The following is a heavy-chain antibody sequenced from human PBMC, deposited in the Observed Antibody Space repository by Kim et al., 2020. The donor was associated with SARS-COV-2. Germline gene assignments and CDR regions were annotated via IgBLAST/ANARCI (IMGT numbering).Heavy chain of an antibody. CDR1: GFTFSSYG. J-gene: IGHJ2*01. V-gene: IGHV3-33*01. CDR3: ARPLEYCSSTSCYSYWYFDL. Sequence: GGSLRLSCAASGFTFSSYGMHWVRQAPGKGLEWVAVIWYDGSNKYYADSVKVRFTISRDNSKNTLYLQMNSLRAEDTAVYYCARPLEYCSSTSCYSYWYFDLWGRGTLVTVSS. D-gene: IGHD2-2*01. CDR2: IWYDGSNK.